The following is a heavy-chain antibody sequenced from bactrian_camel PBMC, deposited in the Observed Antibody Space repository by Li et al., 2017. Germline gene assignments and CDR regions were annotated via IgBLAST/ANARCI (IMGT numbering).Heavy chain of an antibody. D-gene: IGHD4*01. Sequence: QVQLVESGGGSVQAGGSLTLSCLASGYTVTAYCMGWFRQFPGKERERVATIESDGRTSYDDSVKGRFTIFKDNAKSTVYLQMNSLKPEDTAMYYCGAKYAGFDHSAGCDFDFPYSGQGTQVTVS. CDR2: IESDGRT. CDR1: GYTVTAYC. V-gene: IGHV3S53*01. J-gene: IGHJ4*01.